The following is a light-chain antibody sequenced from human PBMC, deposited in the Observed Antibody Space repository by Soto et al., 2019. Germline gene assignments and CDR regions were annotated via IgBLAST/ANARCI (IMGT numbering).Light chain of an antibody. CDR1: RNINTY. CDR2: GAS. J-gene: IGKJ3*01. Sequence: TSSSRASRNINTYLNWYQQKPGKAPKLLIFGASSLQSGVPSRFSGSGSRTDITLTINRLQPEDLPTYCCQQTSAAPVTFGPGTKLDIK. CDR3: QQTSAAPVT. V-gene: IGKV1-39*01.